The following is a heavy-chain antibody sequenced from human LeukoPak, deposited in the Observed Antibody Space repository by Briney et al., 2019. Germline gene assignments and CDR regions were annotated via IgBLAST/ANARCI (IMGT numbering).Heavy chain of an antibody. J-gene: IGHJ4*02. CDR2: IWPDGSIK. CDR3: ARDRSPVDY. CDR1: GFPFSSYG. V-gene: IGHV3-33*01. Sequence: GGSLRLSCTASGFPFSSYGMHWVRQAPGKGLVWVTVIWPDGSIKYYAESVKGRFTVSRDNSKNTLYLQMNSLRAEDTAVYYCARDRSPVDYWGQGTLVTVSS. D-gene: IGHD1-26*01.